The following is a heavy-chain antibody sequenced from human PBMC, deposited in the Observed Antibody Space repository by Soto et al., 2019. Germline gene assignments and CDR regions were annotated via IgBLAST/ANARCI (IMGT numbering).Heavy chain of an antibody. CDR1: GFTFSNYD. CDR2: LWFDGSNK. Sequence: QVQLVESGGGVVQPGRSLRLSCAASGFTFSNYDMQWVRQGPGKGLEWVALLWFDGSNKDYADSVKGRFTISRDNSKSPMYLQXXSLRVEYTAIYYCARAGGGSWGSDYWCQGTLVTFAS. CDR3: ARAGGGSWGSDY. J-gene: IGHJ4*02. D-gene: IGHD2-15*01. V-gene: IGHV3-33*01.